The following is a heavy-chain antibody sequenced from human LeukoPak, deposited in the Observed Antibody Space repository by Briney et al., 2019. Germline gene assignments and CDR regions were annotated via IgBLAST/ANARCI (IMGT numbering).Heavy chain of an antibody. Sequence: ASVKVPCKASGYTFTGHYMHWVRQAPGQGLEWTGWINPNNGGTNYAQKFQGRVTMTRDTSISTAYMELSRLRSDDTAVYYCARGYALYSGRYIDFDYWGQGTLVTVSS. CDR2: INPNNGGT. CDR3: ARGYALYSGRYIDFDY. CDR1: GYTFTGHY. J-gene: IGHJ4*02. V-gene: IGHV1-2*02. D-gene: IGHD1-26*01.